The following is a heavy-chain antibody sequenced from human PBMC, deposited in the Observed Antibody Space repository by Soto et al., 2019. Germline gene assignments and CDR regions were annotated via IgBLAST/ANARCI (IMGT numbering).Heavy chain of an antibody. CDR1: GDSVNSGNW. V-gene: IGHV4-4*02. CDR2: IFQSGTT. Sequence: SETLSLTCGVFGDSVNSGNWWTWVRQPPGKGLEWIGEIFQSGTTNYNPSLKGRVTILVDKPKNQVSLTLSSVTAADTGMYYCASHYVTRGYSAFDMWGQGTMVTVSS. CDR3: ASHYVTRGYSAFDM. J-gene: IGHJ3*02. D-gene: IGHD2-2*02.